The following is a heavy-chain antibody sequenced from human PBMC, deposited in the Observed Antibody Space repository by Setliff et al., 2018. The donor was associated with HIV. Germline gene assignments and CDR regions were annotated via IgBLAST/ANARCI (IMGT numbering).Heavy chain of an antibody. D-gene: IGHD2-15*01. CDR2: ITSSSDTI. V-gene: IGHV3-48*04. J-gene: IGHJ5*01. CDR3: ARDVDCSDGESALQRWAVALIIIPINECKPLQGLS. CDR1: GFTFSSYS. Sequence: LRLSCAASGFTFSSYSMSWVRQAPGKGLEWVSYITSSSDTIYYADSVKGRFTITRDNAKNSLYLQMSSLRAEDTATYYCARDVDCSDGESALQRWAVALIIIPINECKPLQGLSWG.